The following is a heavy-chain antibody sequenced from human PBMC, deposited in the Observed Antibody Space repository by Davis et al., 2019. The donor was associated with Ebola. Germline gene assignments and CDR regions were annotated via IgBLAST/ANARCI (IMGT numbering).Heavy chain of an antibody. Sequence: SETLSLTCTVSGGPISSYYWGWIRQPPGKGLESIGYIYYSGTTYYNPSPKSRVIISVDTSKNQFSLKLDSVTAADTAVYYCATLIVATGGYDIWGQGTRVTVSS. J-gene: IGHJ4*02. D-gene: IGHD5-12*01. CDR1: GGPISSYY. CDR2: IYYSGTT. CDR3: ATLIVATGGYDI. V-gene: IGHV4-59*04.